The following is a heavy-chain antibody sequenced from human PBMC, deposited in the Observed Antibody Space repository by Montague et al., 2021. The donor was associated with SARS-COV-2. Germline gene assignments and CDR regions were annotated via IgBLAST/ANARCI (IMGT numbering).Heavy chain of an antibody. V-gene: IGHV4-34*01. CDR2: INHSGST. CDR3: ARSTVTNSPFGFSNKLRSRLNGMGV. J-gene: IGHJ6*02. CDR1: GGSFSGYY. Sequence: SETLSLTCAVYGGSFSGYYLNWIRQPPGKGLEWIGEINHSGSTNYNPSLKSRVTIAVDTSKNQVSLKLTSVTAADTAVFYCARSTVTNSPFGFSNKLRSRLNGMGVWGQGTTVTVSS. D-gene: IGHD4-17*01.